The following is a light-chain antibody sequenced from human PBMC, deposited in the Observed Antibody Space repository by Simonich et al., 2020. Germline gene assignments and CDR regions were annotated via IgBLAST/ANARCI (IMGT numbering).Light chain of an antibody. J-gene: IGKJ1*01. V-gene: IGKV1-39*01. Sequence: DIQMTQSPSSLSASVGDRVTITCRASQSICSYLNWYQQKPGKAPKLLIYAASRLQSGVPSRFSGSGSGTDFTLTISSLQPEDFATYYCQQSYSTLWTFGQETKVEIK. CDR1: QSICSY. CDR3: QQSYSTLWT. CDR2: AAS.